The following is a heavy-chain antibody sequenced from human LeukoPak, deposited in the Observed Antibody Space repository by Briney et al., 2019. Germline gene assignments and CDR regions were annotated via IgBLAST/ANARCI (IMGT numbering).Heavy chain of an antibody. Sequence: SETLSLTCTVSGGSISSGSYFWSWIRQPAGMGLEWIGRIHTSGTTNYNPSLTSRVTISIDRSKNQLSLKLSSVTATDTAMYYCTRGGGYDAFDIWGQGTMVTVSS. CDR2: IHTSGTT. CDR3: TRGGGYDAFDI. CDR1: GGSISSGSYF. D-gene: IGHD2-15*01. V-gene: IGHV4-61*02. J-gene: IGHJ3*02.